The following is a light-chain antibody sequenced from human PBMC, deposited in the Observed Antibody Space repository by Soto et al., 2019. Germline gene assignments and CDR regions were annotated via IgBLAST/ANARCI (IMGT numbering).Light chain of an antibody. CDR1: QSVSSN. CDR2: GAS. V-gene: IGKV3-15*01. Sequence: EIVMTQSPATLSVSPGERATLSCRASQSVSSNLAWYQQKPGQAPRLLIYGASTRAPGIPARFSGSGSGTEFTLTISSLQSEDFEVYSCQQYNNWPCTFGQGTKLEIK. CDR3: QQYNNWPCT. J-gene: IGKJ2*02.